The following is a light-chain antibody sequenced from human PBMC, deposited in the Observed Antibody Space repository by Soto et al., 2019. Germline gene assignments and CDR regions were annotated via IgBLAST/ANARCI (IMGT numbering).Light chain of an antibody. Sequence: QSALTQPASVSGSPGQSITISCSGIRSDVGSYNLVSWYQQHPGKAPKLILYEGNKWPSGVSNRFSGSKSGNTASLTISGLQAEDEADYYCCSHTGSTTRIWVFGGGTKVTVL. J-gene: IGLJ3*02. V-gene: IGLV2-23*01. CDR2: EGN. CDR3: CSHTGSTTRIWV. CDR1: RSDVGSYNL.